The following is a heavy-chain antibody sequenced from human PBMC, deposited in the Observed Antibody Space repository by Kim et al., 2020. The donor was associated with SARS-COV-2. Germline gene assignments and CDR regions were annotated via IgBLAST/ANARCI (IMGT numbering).Heavy chain of an antibody. J-gene: IGHJ3*02. V-gene: IGHV3-9*01. CDR3: AKDMRRYFDWFARGAFDI. CDR2: ISWNSGSI. CDR1: GFTFGDYA. Sequence: GGSLRLSCAASGFTFGDYAMHWVRQAPGKGLEWVSGISWNSGSIGYADSVKGRFTISRDNAKNSLYLQMNSLRAEDTALYYCAKDMRRYFDWFARGAFDIWGQGTMVTVSS. D-gene: IGHD3-9*01.